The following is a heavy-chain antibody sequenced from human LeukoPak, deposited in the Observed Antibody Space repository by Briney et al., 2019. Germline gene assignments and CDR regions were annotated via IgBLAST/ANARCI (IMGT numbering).Heavy chain of an antibody. J-gene: IGHJ4*02. CDR2: ISSSSSYI. V-gene: IGHV3-21*01. Sequence: GGSLRLSCAASGFTFSSYSMNWVRQAPGKGLEWVSSISSSSSYIYYADSVKGRFTISRDNAKNSLYLQMNSLRAEDTAVYYCAREGCSGGSCYFDYWGQGTLVTVSS. CDR1: GFTFSSYS. CDR3: AREGCSGGSCYFDY. D-gene: IGHD2-15*01.